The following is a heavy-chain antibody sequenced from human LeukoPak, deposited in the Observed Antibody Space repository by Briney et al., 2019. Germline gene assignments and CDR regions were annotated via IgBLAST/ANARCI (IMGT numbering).Heavy chain of an antibody. J-gene: IGHJ4*02. V-gene: IGHV3-23*01. CDR3: ASEVYATPVDY. Sequence: GGSLRLSCEASKFAVSSSYMSWVRQAPGKGLEWVSAISGSGGSTYYADSVKGRFTISRDNSKNTLYLQMNSLRAEDTAVYYCASEVYATPVDYWGQGTLVTVSS. CDR2: ISGSGGST. D-gene: IGHD2-8*01. CDR1: KFAVSSSY.